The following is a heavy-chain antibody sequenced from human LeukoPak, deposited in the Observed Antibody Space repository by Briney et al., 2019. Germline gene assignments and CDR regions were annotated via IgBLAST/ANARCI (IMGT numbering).Heavy chain of an antibody. V-gene: IGHV3-21*01. CDR3: ARDPVWSPVSGVFDS. CDR2: ITSSGRYI. J-gene: IGHJ4*02. CDR1: GFTFSSHG. Sequence: PGGSLRLSCAASGFTFSSHGMNWVRQAPGKGLEWVSSITSSGRYIYDADSVKGRFTISRDNAKNSLYLQMNSLRAEDTAVYYCARDPVWSPVSGVFDSWGQGTLVTVSS. D-gene: IGHD2-21*01.